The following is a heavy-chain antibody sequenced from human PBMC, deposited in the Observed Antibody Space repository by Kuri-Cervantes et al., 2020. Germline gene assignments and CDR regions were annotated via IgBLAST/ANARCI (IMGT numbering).Heavy chain of an antibody. D-gene: IGHD2-8*02. Sequence: SETLSLTCTVSSYSITSSYYWGWIRQSPGKGLEWIGSIYHNGRTYYNPSLRSRVTVSVDTSKNQFSPKLNSVTAADTAIYYCASVTGTGFPDYWGQGARVTVSS. CDR2: IYHNGRT. J-gene: IGHJ4*02. CDR1: SYSITSSYY. CDR3: ASVTGTGFPDY. V-gene: IGHV4-38-2*02.